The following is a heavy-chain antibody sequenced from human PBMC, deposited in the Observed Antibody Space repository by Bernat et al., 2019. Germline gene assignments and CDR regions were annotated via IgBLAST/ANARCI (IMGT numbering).Heavy chain of an antibody. CDR1: GFTFSSYA. D-gene: IGHD6-19*01. Sequence: EVQLLESGGGLVQPGGSLRLSCAASGFTFSSYAMSWVRQAPGKGLEWVSVISGSGGSTYYAGSVKGRFTMSRDNSKNTLYLQMNSLRAEDTAVYYCAKGGAGSLTYYYYYYMDVWGKGTTVTVSS. CDR2: ISGSGGST. CDR3: AKGGAGSLTYYYYYYMDV. V-gene: IGHV3-23*01. J-gene: IGHJ6*03.